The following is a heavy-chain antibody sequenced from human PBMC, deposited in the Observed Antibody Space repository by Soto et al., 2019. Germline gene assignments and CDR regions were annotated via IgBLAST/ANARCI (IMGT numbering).Heavy chain of an antibody. J-gene: IGHJ6*03. CDR2: ISSSSSTI. D-gene: IGHD3-10*01. Sequence: GGSLRLSCAASGFTFSSYSMNWVRQAPGKGLEWVSYISSSSSTIYYADSVKGRFTISRDNAKNSLYLQMNSLRAEDTAVYYCARRGRYSSMDVWGKGTTVTVS. V-gene: IGHV3-48*01. CDR1: GFTFSSYS. CDR3: ARRGRYSSMDV.